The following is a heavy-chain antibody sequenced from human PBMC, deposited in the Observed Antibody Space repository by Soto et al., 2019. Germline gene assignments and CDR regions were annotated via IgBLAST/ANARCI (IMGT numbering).Heavy chain of an antibody. D-gene: IGHD2-15*01. V-gene: IGHV1-18*01. CDR1: GYTFTRYG. J-gene: IGHJ6*02. Sequence: QVQLVQSGAEVKKPGASVKVSCKASGYTFTRYGISWVRQAPGQGLEWMGWISAYNGNTNYAQKLKGRVTMTTGTSTSTAYMELMSLTSDDTAVYYCAREGYCSAEHCALYSHDYFGMDVWCQGTTVTVSS. CDR3: AREGYCSAEHCALYSHDYFGMDV. CDR2: ISAYNGNT.